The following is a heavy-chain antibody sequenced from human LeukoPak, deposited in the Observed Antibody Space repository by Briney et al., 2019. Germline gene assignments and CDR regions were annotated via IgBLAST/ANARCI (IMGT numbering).Heavy chain of an antibody. Sequence: PGGSLRLSCAASGFAFSSYELNWVRQAPGKGLEWVSYISSSGSTIKYADSVKGRFTISRDNSKNTLYLQMNSLRAEDTAVYYCAKRWGLLLDYWGQGTLVTVSS. CDR1: GFAFSSYE. D-gene: IGHD1-26*01. V-gene: IGHV3-48*03. CDR2: ISSSGSTI. CDR3: AKRWGLLLDY. J-gene: IGHJ4*02.